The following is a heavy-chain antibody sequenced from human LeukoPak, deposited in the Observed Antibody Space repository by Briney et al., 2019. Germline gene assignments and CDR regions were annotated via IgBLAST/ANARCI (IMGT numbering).Heavy chain of an antibody. CDR2: IYYSGST. J-gene: IGHJ4*02. CDR3: ARVVYGDYTEALDY. CDR1: GGSISSGGYY. Sequence: PSETLSLTCTVSGGSISSGGYYWSWIRQHPGKGLEWIGYIYYSGSTYYNPSLKSRVTISVDTSKSQFSLKLSSVTAADTAVYYCARVVYGDYTEALDYWGQGTLVTVSS. V-gene: IGHV4-31*03. D-gene: IGHD4-17*01.